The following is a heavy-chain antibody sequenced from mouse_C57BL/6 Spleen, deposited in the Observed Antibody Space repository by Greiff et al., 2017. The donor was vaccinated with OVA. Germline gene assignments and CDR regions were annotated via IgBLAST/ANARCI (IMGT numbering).Heavy chain of an antibody. Sequence: QVQLKQPGAELVMPGASVKLSCKASGYTFTSYWMHWVKQRPGQGLEWIGEIDPSDSYTNYNQKFKGKSTLTVDKSSSTAYMQLSSLTSEDSAVYYCARGPLTTVVATDWYFGVWGTGTTVTVSS. J-gene: IGHJ1*03. V-gene: IGHV1-69*01. D-gene: IGHD1-1*01. CDR1: GYTFTSYW. CDR3: ARGPLTTVVATDWYFGV. CDR2: IDPSDSYT.